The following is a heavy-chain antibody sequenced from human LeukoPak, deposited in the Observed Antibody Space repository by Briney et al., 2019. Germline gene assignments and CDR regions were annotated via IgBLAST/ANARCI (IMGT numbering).Heavy chain of an antibody. J-gene: IGHJ4*02. D-gene: IGHD2-15*01. V-gene: IGHV3-33*01. Sequence: GGSLRLPCAASGFTFSSYGMHWVRQAPGKGLEWVAVIWYDGSNKYYADSVKGRFTISRDNSKNTLYLQMNSLRAEDTAVYYCARGYCSGGSCYDIDYWGQGTLVTVSS. CDR1: GFTFSSYG. CDR2: IWYDGSNK. CDR3: ARGYCSGGSCYDIDY.